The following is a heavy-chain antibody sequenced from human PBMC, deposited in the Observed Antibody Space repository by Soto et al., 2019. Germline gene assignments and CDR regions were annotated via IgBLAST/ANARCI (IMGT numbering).Heavy chain of an antibody. CDR2: ISGGGVST. CDR1: GCPFSSYA. D-gene: IGHD2-15*01. CDR3: AKRMVVVAARYFDY. Sequence: GGSLRLSCPASGCPFSSYAMSWVRQAPGKGLEWVSAISGGGVSTYYADSVKGRFTISRDNSKNTLYLQMSSLRAEDTAVYYCAKRMVVVAARYFDYWGAGARVTVSS. J-gene: IGHJ4*02. V-gene: IGHV3-23*01.